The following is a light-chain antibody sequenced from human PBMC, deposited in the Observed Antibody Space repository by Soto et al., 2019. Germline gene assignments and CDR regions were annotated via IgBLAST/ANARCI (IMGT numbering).Light chain of an antibody. CDR2: GAS. J-gene: IGKJ2*01. CDR3: QQYSNWPPYT. CDR1: QSVTSS. V-gene: IGKV3-15*01. Sequence: EIVMTQSPATLSVSPGERVTLSCRASQSVTSSLAWYQQKPGQAPRLFIYGASARAAGVPERFSGSGAGTDFTLTISRLQSEDFAVYYCQQYSNWPPYTFGQGTKLEI.